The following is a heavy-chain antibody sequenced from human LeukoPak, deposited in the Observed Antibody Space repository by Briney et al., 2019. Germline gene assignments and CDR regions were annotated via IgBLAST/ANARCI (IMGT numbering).Heavy chain of an antibody. CDR2: IIPIFGTA. Sequence: GASVKVSCKASGGTFSSYAISWVRQAPGQGLEWMGGIIPIFGTANYAQKFQGRVTITADESTSTAYMELSSLRAEDTALYYCAKDINSGSYRTPPTFDYWGQGTLVTVSS. CDR1: GGTFSSYA. D-gene: IGHD1-26*01. V-gene: IGHV1-69*01. CDR3: AKDINSGSYRTPPTFDY. J-gene: IGHJ4*02.